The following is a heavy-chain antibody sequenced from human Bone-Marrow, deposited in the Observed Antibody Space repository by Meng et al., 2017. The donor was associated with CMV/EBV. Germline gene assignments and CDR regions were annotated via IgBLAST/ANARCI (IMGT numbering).Heavy chain of an antibody. CDR3: ARTTYYDFWSGYAAPNYYYGMDV. J-gene: IGHJ6*02. CDR1: GFTFSSYE. CDR2: ISSSGSTI. V-gene: IGHV3-48*03. Sequence: GWSLRLSCAASGFTFSSYEMNWVRQAPGKGLEWVSYISSSGSTIYYADSVKGRFTISRDNAKNSLYLQMNSLRAEDTAVYYCARTTYYDFWSGYAAPNYYYGMDVWGQGPTVTVSS. D-gene: IGHD3-3*01.